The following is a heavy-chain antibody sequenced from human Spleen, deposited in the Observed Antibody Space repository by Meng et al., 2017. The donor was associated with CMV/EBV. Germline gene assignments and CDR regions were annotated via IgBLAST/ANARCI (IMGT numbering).Heavy chain of an antibody. CDR1: FTDYG. CDR2: ISPYDGDT. V-gene: IGHV1-18*01. D-gene: IGHD2-2*01. CDR3: ARDLEYCGSTSCFEDCFDP. Sequence: FTDYGISWVRQAPGQGLEWMGWISPYDGDTNYARKLQGGVTLTTDTSTTTAYMELRSLRYDDTTVYYCARDLEYCGSTSCFEDCFDPWGQGTLVTVSS. J-gene: IGHJ5*02.